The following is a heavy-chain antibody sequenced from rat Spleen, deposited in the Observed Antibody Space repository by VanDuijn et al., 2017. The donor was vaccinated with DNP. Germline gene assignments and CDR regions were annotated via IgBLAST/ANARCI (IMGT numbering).Heavy chain of an antibody. CDR3: ARHPAWFDY. J-gene: IGHJ2*01. CDR1: GFTFSNYG. CDR2: ISPSGGST. Sequence: EVQLVESGGGLVQPGRSLKLSCAASGFTFSNYGMHWIRQAPTKGLEWVASISPSGGSTYYRDSVKGRFTISRDNAINTLYLQMNSLRSEDTATYYCARHPAWFDYWGQGVMVTVSS. V-gene: IGHV5-19*01.